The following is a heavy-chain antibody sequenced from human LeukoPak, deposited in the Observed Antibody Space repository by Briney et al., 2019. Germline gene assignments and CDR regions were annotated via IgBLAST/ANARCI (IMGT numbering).Heavy chain of an antibody. CDR2: IWSDGRNK. CDR3: VTSVGDLYFFDY. J-gene: IGHJ4*02. D-gene: IGHD3-16*01. CDR1: GFTFSSYG. Sequence: GGSLRLSCAASGFTFSSYGIHWVRQAPGKGLEWVAVIWSDGRNKFYGDSVKGRFTISRDNSKSTLYLQMNSLRAEDTAVYYCVTSVGDLYFFDYWGQGTLVTVSS. V-gene: IGHV3-33*01.